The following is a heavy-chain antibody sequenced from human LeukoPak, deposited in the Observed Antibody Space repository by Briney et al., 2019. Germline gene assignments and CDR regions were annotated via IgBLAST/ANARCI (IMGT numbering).Heavy chain of an antibody. J-gene: IGHJ4*02. Sequence: GGSLRLSCAASGFTFSDYYMSWIRQAPGKGREGGSYISSSGSTIYYAGSVKGRFTISRDNAKNSLYLQMNSLRAEDTAVYYCARDTIFGVVTYDYWGQGTLVTVSS. D-gene: IGHD3-3*01. V-gene: IGHV3-11*04. CDR2: ISSSGSTI. CDR1: GFTFSDYY. CDR3: ARDTIFGVVTYDY.